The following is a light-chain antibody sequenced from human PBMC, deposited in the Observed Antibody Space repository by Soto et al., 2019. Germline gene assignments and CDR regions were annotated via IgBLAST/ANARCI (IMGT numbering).Light chain of an antibody. J-gene: IGKJ1*01. CDR2: GAS. CDR1: QSVSSSY. V-gene: IGKV3-20*01. CDR3: QQYGSSPRGR. Sequence: EIVLTQSPGTLSLSPGERATLSCRASQSVSSSYLAWYQQKPGQAPRLLIYGASSRATGIPDRFSGSGSGTDFTLTISRLEPEDFAVYYCQQYGSSPRGRFGQGTKV.